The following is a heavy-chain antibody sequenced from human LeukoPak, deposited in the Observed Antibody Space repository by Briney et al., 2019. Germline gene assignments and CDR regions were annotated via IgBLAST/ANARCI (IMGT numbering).Heavy chain of an antibody. J-gene: IGHJ4*02. CDR3: ATRPASETYFAVFDY. Sequence: GGSLRLSCAASGFTFSSYWMSWVRQAPGKGLEWVANIKEDGSEKHYVDSVKGRFTISRDNAKNSLYLQMNSLRAEDAALYYCATRPASETYFAVFDYWGLGTLVTVSS. CDR2: IKEDGSEK. CDR1: GFTFSSYW. D-gene: IGHD1-26*01. V-gene: IGHV3-7*03.